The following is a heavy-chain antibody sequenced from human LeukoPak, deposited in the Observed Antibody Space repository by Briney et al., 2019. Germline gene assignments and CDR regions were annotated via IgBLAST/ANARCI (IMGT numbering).Heavy chain of an antibody. J-gene: IGHJ4*02. CDR2: IKSKTDGGTT. CDR3: TTDTVVVVPAAIGY. CDR1: GISVSNNY. V-gene: IGHV3-15*01. D-gene: IGHD2-2*01. Sequence: GGSLRLSCAASGISVSNNYMNWVRQAPGKELEWVGRIKSKTDGGTTDYAAPVKGRFTISRDDSKNTLYLQMNSLKTEDTAVYYCTTDTVVVVPAAIGYWGQGTLVTVSS.